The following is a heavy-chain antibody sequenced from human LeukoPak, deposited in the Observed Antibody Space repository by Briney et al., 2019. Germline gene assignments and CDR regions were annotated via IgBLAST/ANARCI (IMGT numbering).Heavy chain of an antibody. D-gene: IGHD2-21*02. V-gene: IGHV3-7*01. J-gene: IGHJ6*03. Sequence: GGSLRLSCAASGFTFSSYWMSWVRQAPGKGLEGVANIKQGGSEKYCVDSVKGRFTISRDNAKNSLYLQMNSLRAEDTAVYYCARTGPDCGGDCYEYYYYMDVWGKGTTVTVSS. CDR1: GFTFSSYW. CDR2: IKQGGSEK. CDR3: ARTGPDCGGDCYEYYYYMDV.